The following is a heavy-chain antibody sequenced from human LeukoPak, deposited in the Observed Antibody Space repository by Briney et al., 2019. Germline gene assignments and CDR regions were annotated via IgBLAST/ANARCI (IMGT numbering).Heavy chain of an antibody. V-gene: IGHV3-11*05. CDR2: ISSSSSYT. D-gene: IGHD3-10*01. CDR1: GFTFSDYY. J-gene: IGHJ3*02. CDR3: ARDSGFGELGAFDI. Sequence: GGSLRLSCAASGFTFSDYYMSWIRQAPGKGLEWVSYISSSSSYTNYADSVKGRFTISRDNAKNSLYLQMNSLRAEDTAVYYCARDSGFGELGAFDIWGQGTMLTVSS.